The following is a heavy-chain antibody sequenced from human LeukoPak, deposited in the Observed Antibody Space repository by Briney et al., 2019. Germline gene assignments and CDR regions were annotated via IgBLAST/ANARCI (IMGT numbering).Heavy chain of an antibody. D-gene: IGHD3-22*01. Sequence: SQTLSLTCTVSGGSISSGSYYWSWIRQPAGKGLEWIGRIYTSGSTNYNPSLKSRVTVSVDTSKNQFSLKLSSVTAADTAVYYCARKNYDSSAYYGAFDIWGQGTMVTVSS. CDR2: IYTSGST. J-gene: IGHJ3*02. V-gene: IGHV4-61*02. CDR1: GGSISSGSYY. CDR3: ARKNYDSSAYYGAFDI.